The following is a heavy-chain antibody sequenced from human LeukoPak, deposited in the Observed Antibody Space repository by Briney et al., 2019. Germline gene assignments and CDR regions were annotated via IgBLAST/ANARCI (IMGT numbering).Heavy chain of an antibody. Sequence: PSETLSLTCAVSGGSISSYYWSWIRQPPGKGLEWIGYIYYSGSTNYNPSLKSRVTISVDTSKNQFSLKLSSVTAADTAVYYCARGIAALGFDYWGQGTLVTVSS. CDR3: ARGIAALGFDY. CDR1: GGSISSYY. D-gene: IGHD6-6*01. J-gene: IGHJ4*02. CDR2: IYYSGST. V-gene: IGHV4-59*08.